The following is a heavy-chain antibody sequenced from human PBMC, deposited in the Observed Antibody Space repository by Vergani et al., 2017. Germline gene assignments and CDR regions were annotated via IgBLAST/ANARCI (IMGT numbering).Heavy chain of an antibody. CDR3: ARDLDVPPYNWFDP. CDR2: IYTSGST. D-gene: IGHD3-10*02. V-gene: IGHV4-61*02. Sequence: QVQLPESGPGLVKPSQTLSLTCTVSGGSINSGNYYWSWIRQPAGKGLEWIGRIYTSGSTNYNPSLESRVTVSIDTSKNQFSLRLTSVTAADTAVYYCARDLDVPPYNWFDPWGQGILVTVSS. CDR1: GGSINSGNYY. J-gene: IGHJ5*02.